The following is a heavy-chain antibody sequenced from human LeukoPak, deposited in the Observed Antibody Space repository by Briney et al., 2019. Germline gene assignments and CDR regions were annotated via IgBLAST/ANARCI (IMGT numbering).Heavy chain of an antibody. J-gene: IGHJ5*02. CDR3: AREGGYCSGGSCATGGFDP. CDR1: GGSFSGYY. CDR2: INHSGST. Sequence: SETLSLTCAVYGGSFSGYYWSWIRQPPGKGLEWIGEINHSGSTNYNPSLKSRVTISVDTSKNQFSLKLSSVTAADTAVYYCAREGGYCSGGSCATGGFDPWGQETLVTVSS. D-gene: IGHD2-15*01. V-gene: IGHV4-34*01.